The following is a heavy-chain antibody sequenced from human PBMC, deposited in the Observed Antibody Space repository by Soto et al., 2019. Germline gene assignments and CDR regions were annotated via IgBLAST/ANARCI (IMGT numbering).Heavy chain of an antibody. J-gene: IGHJ3*02. D-gene: IGHD5-12*01. CDR3: ARDRREYSGYDYAFDI. CDR2: ISSSSSYI. CDR1: GFTFSSYS. V-gene: IGHV3-21*01. Sequence: GGSLRLSCAASGFTFSSYSMNWVRQAPGKGLEWVSSISSSSSYIYYADSVKGRFTISRDNAKNSLYLQMNSLRAEDTAVYYCARDRREYSGYDYAFDIWGQGTMVTVSS.